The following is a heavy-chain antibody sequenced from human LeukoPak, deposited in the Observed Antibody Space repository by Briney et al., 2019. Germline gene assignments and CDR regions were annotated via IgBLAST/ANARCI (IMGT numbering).Heavy chain of an antibody. CDR1: GFTFSTYF. D-gene: IGHD3-10*01. Sequence: GGSLRLSCAASGFTFSTYFMHWVRQAPGKGLEWVAVIASDGSHTFYVESVKGRFTISRDNSKNTLYLQMNSLRAEDTAVYFCARERQDTIVHSGAFDIGGQGTMVTVPS. CDR3: ARERQDTIVHSGAFDI. J-gene: IGHJ3*02. V-gene: IGHV3-30-3*01. CDR2: IASDGSHT.